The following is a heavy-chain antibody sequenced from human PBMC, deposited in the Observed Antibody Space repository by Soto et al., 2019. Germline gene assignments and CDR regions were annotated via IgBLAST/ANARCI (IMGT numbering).Heavy chain of an antibody. J-gene: IGHJ6*02. CDR3: AKSPGSHYYYAMDV. Sequence: VGSMRLSCAASGFSRKNYAMTRVRQAPGKGLEWVSTISDSGSTYYADSVKGRFTISRDNSKNTLYLEMNSLRAEDTALYYCAKSPGSHYYYAMDVWGQGPPVTVSS. V-gene: IGHV3-23*01. CDR1: GFSRKNYA. CDR2: ISDSGST.